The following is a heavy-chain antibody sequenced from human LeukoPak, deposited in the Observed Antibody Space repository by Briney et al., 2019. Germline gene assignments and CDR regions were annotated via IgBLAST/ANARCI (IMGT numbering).Heavy chain of an antibody. V-gene: IGHV5-51*01. CDR2: IYPGDSDT. D-gene: IGHD3-9*01. CDR1: GYIFTSYW. Sequence: LGESLKISCKGSGYIFTSYWIGWVRQMPGKGLEWMGIIYPGDSDTRYSPSFQGQVTISADKSISTAYLQWSSLKASDTAMYYCASAPYYDILTGYYLPPDYWGQGTLVTVSS. CDR3: ASAPYYDILTGYYLPPDY. J-gene: IGHJ4*02.